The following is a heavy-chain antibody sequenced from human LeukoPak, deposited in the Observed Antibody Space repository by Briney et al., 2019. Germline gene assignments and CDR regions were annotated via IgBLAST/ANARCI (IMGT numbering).Heavy chain of an antibody. V-gene: IGHV4-34*01. D-gene: IGHD6-6*01. CDR1: GGSFSGYY. CDR3: ARVGDSSSSQGNWFDP. Sequence: SETLSLTCAVYGGSFSGYYWSWIRQPPGKGLEWIGEINHSGSTNYNPSLKSRVTISVDTSKNQFSLKLSSVTAADTAVYYCARVGDSSSSQGNWFDPWGQETLVTVSS. J-gene: IGHJ5*02. CDR2: INHSGST.